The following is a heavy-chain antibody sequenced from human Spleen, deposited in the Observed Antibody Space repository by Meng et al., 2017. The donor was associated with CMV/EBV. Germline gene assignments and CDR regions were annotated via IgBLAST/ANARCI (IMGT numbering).Heavy chain of an antibody. Sequence: SGFIFSSYSMNWVRQAPGKGLEWVSSISSSSAYIDYADSVEGRFTISRDNAENSLYLQMNSLRAEDTAVYYCARDESSGNYVNYYFDYWGQGTLVTVSS. D-gene: IGHD2-15*01. J-gene: IGHJ4*02. CDR1: GFIFSSYS. CDR2: ISSSSAYI. V-gene: IGHV3-21*01. CDR3: ARDESSGNYVNYYFDY.